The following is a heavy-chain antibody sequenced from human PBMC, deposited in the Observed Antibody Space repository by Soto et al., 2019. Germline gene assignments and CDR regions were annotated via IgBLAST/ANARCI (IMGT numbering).Heavy chain of an antibody. CDR1: GCTFSSHG. D-gene: IGHD4-17*01. J-gene: IGHJ4*02. V-gene: IGHV3-33*01. Sequence: GGSLRLSWAASGCTFSSHGMRWIRQAPGKGLEWVAVIWYDGSNKYYADSVKGRFTISRDNSKNTLYLQMNSLRAEDTAVYYCARDLFDYGGIDYWGQGTLVTVSS. CDR3: ARDLFDYGGIDY. CDR2: IWYDGSNK.